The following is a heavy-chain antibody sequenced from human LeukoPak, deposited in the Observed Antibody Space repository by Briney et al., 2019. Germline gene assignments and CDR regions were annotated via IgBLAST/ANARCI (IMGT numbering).Heavy chain of an antibody. J-gene: IGHJ3*02. D-gene: IGHD1-26*01. CDR3: AREASLVGATRGAFDI. V-gene: IGHV1-18*01. CDR1: GYTFTSYG. CDR2: ISAYNGNT. Sequence: GASVKVSCKASGYTFTSYGISWVRQAPGQGLEWMGWISAYNGNTNYAQKLQGRVTMTTDTSTSTAYMELRSLRSDDTAVYYCAREASLVGATRGAFDIWGRGTMVTVPS.